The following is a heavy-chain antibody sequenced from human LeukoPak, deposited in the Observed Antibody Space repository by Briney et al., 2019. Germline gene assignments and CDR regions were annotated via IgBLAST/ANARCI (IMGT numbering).Heavy chain of an antibody. D-gene: IGHD1-26*01. Sequence: GGSLGLSCVASGVTLSNYAMSWARQAPGKGLEWVSGISSGSGGNTYYADSVKGRFTISRDSSRNTLFLHMNTLRAEDTAIYYCAKDRTVGASYWYFDLWGRGTLVTVSS. V-gene: IGHV3-23*01. CDR2: ISSGSGGNT. J-gene: IGHJ2*01. CDR1: GVTLSNYA. CDR3: AKDRTVGASYWYFDL.